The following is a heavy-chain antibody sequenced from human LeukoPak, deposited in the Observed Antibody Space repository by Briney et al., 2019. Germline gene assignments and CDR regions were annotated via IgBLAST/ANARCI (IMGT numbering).Heavy chain of an antibody. V-gene: IGHV1-2*02. CDR2: INPNSGGT. Sequence: ASVKVSCKASGYTFTGYHMYWLRQAPGQGLEGMGWINPNSGGTNYAQKFQARVTMTRDTSISTAYMELSRLRSDDTAVYCCARDPEGENWFDPWGRGTLVTVSS. CDR3: ARDPEGENWFDP. J-gene: IGHJ5*02. CDR1: GYTFTGYH.